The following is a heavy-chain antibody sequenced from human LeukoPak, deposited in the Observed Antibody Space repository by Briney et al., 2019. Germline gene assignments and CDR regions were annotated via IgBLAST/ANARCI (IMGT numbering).Heavy chain of an antibody. Sequence: PGGSLRLSCAASGFTFSSCSMNWVRQAPGKGLEWVSSISSSSSYIYYADSVKGRFTISRGNAKNSLYLQMNSLRAEDTAVYYCARGYCSGGSCYPYYFDYWGQGTLVTVSS. D-gene: IGHD2-15*01. CDR1: GFTFSSCS. CDR2: ISSSSSYI. V-gene: IGHV3-21*01. CDR3: ARGYCSGGSCYPYYFDY. J-gene: IGHJ4*02.